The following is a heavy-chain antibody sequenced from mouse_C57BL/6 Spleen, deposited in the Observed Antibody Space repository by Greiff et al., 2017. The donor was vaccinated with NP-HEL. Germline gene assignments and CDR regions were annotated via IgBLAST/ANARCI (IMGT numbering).Heavy chain of an antibody. V-gene: IGHV1-9*01. Sequence: QVQLKQSGAELMKPGASVKLSCKATGYTFTGYWIEWVKQRPGHGLEWIGEILPGSGSTNYNEKFKGKATFTADTSSNTAYMQLSSLTTDDSAIYYCAREAIYYYCSSPLFAYWGQGTLVTVSA. CDR3: AREAIYYYCSSPLFAY. CDR1: GYTFTGYW. CDR2: ILPGSGST. D-gene: IGHD1-1*01. J-gene: IGHJ3*01.